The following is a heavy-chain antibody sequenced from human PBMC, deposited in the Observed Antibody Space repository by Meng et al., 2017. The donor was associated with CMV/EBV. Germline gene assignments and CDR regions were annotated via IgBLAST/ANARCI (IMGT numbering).Heavy chain of an antibody. CDR1: GFTFDDYA. Sequence: GGSLRLSCAASGFTFDDYAMHWVRQAPGKGLEWVSGISWNSGSIGYADYVKGRFTISRDNAKNSLYLQMNSLRAEDTALYYCAKSQGYCSGGSCFIYDYWGQGTLVTVSS. CDR2: ISWNSGSI. CDR3: AKSQGYCSGGSCFIYDY. V-gene: IGHV3-9*01. D-gene: IGHD2-15*01. J-gene: IGHJ4*02.